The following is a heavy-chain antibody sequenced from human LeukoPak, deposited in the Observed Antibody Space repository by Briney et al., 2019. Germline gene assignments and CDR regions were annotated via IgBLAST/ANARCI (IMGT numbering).Heavy chain of an antibody. CDR1: GGSISSYY. CDR3: ARGLLTDNILTYDY. CDR2: IYYSGST. D-gene: IGHD3-9*01. V-gene: IGHV4-59*01. J-gene: IGHJ4*02. Sequence: KAPETLSLTSTVSGGSISSYYWSSIRQPPGKGLEWIGYIYYSGSTNYNPSLKSRVTISVDTSKNQFSLKLSSVTAADTAVYYCARGLLTDNILTYDYWGQGTLVTVSS.